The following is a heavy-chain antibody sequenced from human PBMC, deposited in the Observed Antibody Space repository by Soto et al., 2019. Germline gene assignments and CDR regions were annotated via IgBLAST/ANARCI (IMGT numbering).Heavy chain of an antibody. CDR2: IYYSGST. D-gene: IGHD6-13*01. J-gene: IGHJ1*01. V-gene: IGHV4-39*02. Sequence: QLQLQESGPGLVKPSETLSLTCSVSGGSISSSSYYWGWIRQPPGKGLEWIGIIYYSGSTYYNPSLKSRVTISVDTSKNDFSLKLSSVTAADTAVYYCARRTLGIAAAGYFHHWGQGTLVTVSS. CDR1: GGSISSSSYY. CDR3: ARRTLGIAAAGYFHH.